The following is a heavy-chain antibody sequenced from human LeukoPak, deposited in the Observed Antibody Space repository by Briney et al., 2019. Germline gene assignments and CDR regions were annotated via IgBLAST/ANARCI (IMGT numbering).Heavy chain of an antibody. Sequence: GGSLRLSCAASGFTFSSYAMSWVRQAPGKGLEWVSAISSSGGSTYYADSGKGRFTISSDNSKNTLYLQMNSLRAEDTAIYYCAKDCNGGNCYIDYWGQGTLVTVAS. V-gene: IGHV3-23*01. D-gene: IGHD2-15*01. J-gene: IGHJ4*02. CDR3: AKDCNGGNCYIDY. CDR1: GFTFSSYA. CDR2: ISSSGGST.